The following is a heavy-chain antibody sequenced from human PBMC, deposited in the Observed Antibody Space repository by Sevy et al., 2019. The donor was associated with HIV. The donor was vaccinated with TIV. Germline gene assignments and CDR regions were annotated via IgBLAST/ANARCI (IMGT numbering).Heavy chain of an antibody. J-gene: IGHJ6*02. CDR2: IFGSGGTT. CDR3: ARAMGV. CDR1: GITFNNYA. V-gene: IGHV3-23*01. Sequence: GGSLRLSCAASGITFNNYAMNWVRQAPGKGLDWVSTIFGSGGTTYYADSVKGRFTISRENAKNSGYLQMHSLRVEDSGVYYCARAMGVWGQGTTVTVSS.